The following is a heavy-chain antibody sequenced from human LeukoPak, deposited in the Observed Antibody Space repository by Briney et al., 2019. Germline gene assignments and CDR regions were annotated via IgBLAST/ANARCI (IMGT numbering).Heavy chain of an antibody. V-gene: IGHV4-61*02. Sequence: PSETLSLTCTVSGDSISSGSYYWSWIRQPAGKGLEWVGRIYTSGSTNYNPSLKSRVSISVDTSKNQFSLKLSSVTAADTAVYYCARDHSSLGDWGQGTLVTVSS. CDR2: IYTSGST. J-gene: IGHJ4*02. D-gene: IGHD3-16*01. CDR3: ARDHSSLGD. CDR1: GDSISSGSYY.